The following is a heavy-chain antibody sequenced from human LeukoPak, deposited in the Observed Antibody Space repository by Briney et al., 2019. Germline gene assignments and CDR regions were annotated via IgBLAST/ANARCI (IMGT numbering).Heavy chain of an antibody. V-gene: IGHV3-21*01. CDR2: ISSSSSYI. CDR3: ARKFVVRRGNTGLGYMDV. CDR1: GFTFSSYS. J-gene: IGHJ6*03. Sequence: PAGSLRLSCAASGFTFSSYSMNWLRQAPGKGLEWVSSISSSSSYIYYADSVKGRFTISRDNAKNSLYLQMNSLRAEDTAVYYCARKFVVRRGNTGLGYMDVWGKGTTVTISS. D-gene: IGHD3-10*01.